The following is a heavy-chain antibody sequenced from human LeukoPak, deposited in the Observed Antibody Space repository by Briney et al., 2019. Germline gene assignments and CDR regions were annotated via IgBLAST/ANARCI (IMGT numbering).Heavy chain of an antibody. V-gene: IGHV2-5*01. Sequence: SGPTLVNPTQTLTLTCTFSGFSLSTSGVGVGWIRQPPGKALEWLALIYWNDDKRYSPSLKSRLTITKDTSKNQVVLTMTNMDPVDTATYYCAHRPIEYSYGPNLFDYWGQGTLVTVSS. CDR1: GFSLSTSGVG. J-gene: IGHJ4*02. CDR3: AHRPIEYSYGPNLFDY. CDR2: IYWNDDK. D-gene: IGHD5-18*01.